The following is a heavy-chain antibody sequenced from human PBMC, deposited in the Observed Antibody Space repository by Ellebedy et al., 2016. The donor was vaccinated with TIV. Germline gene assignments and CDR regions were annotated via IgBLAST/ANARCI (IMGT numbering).Heavy chain of an antibody. CDR2: IWYDGSNK. CDR1: GFTFSSYG. CDR3: ARDSRLRYFDWSPY. Sequence: GESLKISXAASGFTFSSYGMHWVRQAPGKGLEWVAVIWYDGSNKYYADSVKGRFTISRDNSKNTLYLQMNSLRAEDTAVYYCARDSRLRYFDWSPYWGQGTLVTVSS. J-gene: IGHJ4*02. D-gene: IGHD3-9*01. V-gene: IGHV3-33*08.